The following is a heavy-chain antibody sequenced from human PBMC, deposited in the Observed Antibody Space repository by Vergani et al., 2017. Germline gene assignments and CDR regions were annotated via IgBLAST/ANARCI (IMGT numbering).Heavy chain of an antibody. CDR1: GFTFSNAW. CDR3: TTGAKIYGDSVSY. CDR2: IKSKTDGGTT. D-gene: IGHD4-17*01. V-gene: IGHV3-15*01. J-gene: IGHJ4*02. Sequence: EVQLVESGGGLVKPGGSLRLSCAASGFTFSNAWMSWVRQAPGKGLEWVGRIKSKTDGGTTDYAAPVKGRFTISRDDSKNTLYLQMNSLKTEDTAVYYCTTGAKIYGDSVSYWGQGTLVTVSS.